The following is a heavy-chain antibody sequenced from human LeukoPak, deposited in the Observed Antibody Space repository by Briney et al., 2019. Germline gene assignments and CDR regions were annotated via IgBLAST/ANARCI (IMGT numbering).Heavy chain of an antibody. CDR2: ISGSGGST. J-gene: IGHJ4*02. CDR3: AKWGASRELDY. CDR1: GFTFSSYA. Sequence: PGGSLRLSXAASGFTFSSYAMSWVCQAPGKGLEWVSAISGSGGSTYYADSVKGRFAISRDNSKNTLYLQMNSLRAEDTAVYYCAKWGASRELDYWGQGTLVTVSS. V-gene: IGHV3-23*01. D-gene: IGHD1-26*01.